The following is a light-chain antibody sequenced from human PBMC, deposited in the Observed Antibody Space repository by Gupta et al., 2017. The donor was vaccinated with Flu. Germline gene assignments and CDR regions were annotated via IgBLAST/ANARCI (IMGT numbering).Light chain of an antibody. CDR1: SSHLGSPP. CDR2: VND. CDR3: AAWDYILDGWD. J-gene: IGLJ2*01. Sequence: QSVLTPPPSMSAPPGPRVTLSCSRGSSHLGSPPLHWFQQLTSAAPNLLMYVNDTRDSGGPERFSGSKYDTSAAVASSAPQAEDEADYYCAAWDYILDGWDFGGGTRLTVL. V-gene: IGLV1-44*01.